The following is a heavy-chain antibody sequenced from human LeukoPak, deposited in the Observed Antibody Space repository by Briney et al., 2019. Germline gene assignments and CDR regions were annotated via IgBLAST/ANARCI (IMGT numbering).Heavy chain of an antibody. J-gene: IGHJ4*02. CDR3: AKDLSGSGY. CDR2: ISYDGSNK. D-gene: IGHD5-12*01. CDR1: GFTFSNYG. V-gene: IGHV3-30*18. Sequence: GGSLRLSCAASGFTFSNYGMHWVRQAPGKGLEWVAVISYDGSNKYYADSVKGRFTISRDNSKNTLYLQMNSLRAEDTAVYYCAKDLSGSGYWGQGTLVTVSS.